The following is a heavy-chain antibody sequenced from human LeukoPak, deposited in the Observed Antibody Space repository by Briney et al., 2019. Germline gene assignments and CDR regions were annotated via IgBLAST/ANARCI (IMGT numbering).Heavy chain of an antibody. D-gene: IGHD6-6*01. V-gene: IGHV4-39*07. CDR1: GGSVYSSPYY. CDR2: IYYNGIT. J-gene: IGHJ6*02. CDR3: SRAYSISSHSYSYYYVDV. Sequence: SETLSLTCSGSGGSVYSSPYYWGWIRQPPGKGLEWLGSIYYNGITYYNPSLKSRVTISEDTSKNQFSLRLSSVTAADTAIYSCSRAYSISSHSYSYYYVDVWGQGTTVTVSS.